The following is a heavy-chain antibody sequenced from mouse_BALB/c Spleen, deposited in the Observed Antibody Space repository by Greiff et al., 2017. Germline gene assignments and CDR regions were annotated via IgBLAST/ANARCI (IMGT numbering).Heavy chain of an antibody. CDR2: IDPENGDT. V-gene: IGHV14-4*02. Sequence: VQLQQAGAELVRSGASVKLSCTASGFNIKDYYMHWVKQRPEQGLEWIGWIDPENGDTEYAPKFQGKATMTADTSSNTAYLQLSSLTSEDTAVYYCNAWGGDHYYYAMDYGGQGTADTVAS. J-gene: IGHJ4*01. CDR3: NAWGGDHYYYAMDY. CDR1: GFNIKDYY. D-gene: IGHD2-13*01.